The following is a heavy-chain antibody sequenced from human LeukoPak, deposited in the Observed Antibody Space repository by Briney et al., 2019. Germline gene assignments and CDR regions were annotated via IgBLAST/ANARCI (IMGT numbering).Heavy chain of an antibody. Sequence: KPSETLSLTCTVSAYSITSNHWGWIRQPPGKGLEWIGYIYYSGSTNYNLSLQSRVTMSIDTSKNQSSLKLSSVTAADTAMYYCARYATGTPNWYFDLWGRGTLVTVSS. J-gene: IGHJ2*01. V-gene: IGHV4-59*08. CDR1: AYSITSNH. CDR2: IYYSGST. D-gene: IGHD3-9*01. CDR3: ARYATGTPNWYFDL.